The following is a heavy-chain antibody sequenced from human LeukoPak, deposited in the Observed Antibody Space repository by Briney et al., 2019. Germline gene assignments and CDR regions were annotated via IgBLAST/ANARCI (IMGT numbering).Heavy chain of an antibody. J-gene: IGHJ5*02. CDR1: GGSTSGGNYY. CDR2: IYYSGST. V-gene: IGHV4-31*03. CDR3: ARGTVPAAIEGSWFDP. Sequence: PSETLSLTCIVSGGSTSGGNYYWSWIRQHPGKGLEWIGYIYYSGSTYYNPSLKSRVTISVDTSKNQFSLKLSSVTAADTAVYYCARGTVPAAIEGSWFDPWGQGTLVTVSS. D-gene: IGHD2-2*02.